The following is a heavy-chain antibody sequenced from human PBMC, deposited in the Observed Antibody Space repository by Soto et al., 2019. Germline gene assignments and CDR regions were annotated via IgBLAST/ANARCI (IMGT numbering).Heavy chain of an antibody. CDR3: VKFPMITASYYYQGMDV. CDR2: ISGSGIST. D-gene: IGHD3-16*01. Sequence: GGSLRLSCAASGFTFSTYPMNWVRRAPGKGLEWVSVISGSGISTFYADSVRGRFTISRDNSQNTLFLQMNSLTAEDTAVYYCVKFPMITASYYYQGMDVWGQGTTVTVSS. V-gene: IGHV3-23*01. CDR1: GFTFSTYP. J-gene: IGHJ6*02.